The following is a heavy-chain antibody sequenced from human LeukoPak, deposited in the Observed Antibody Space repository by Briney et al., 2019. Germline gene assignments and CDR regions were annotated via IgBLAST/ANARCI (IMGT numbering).Heavy chain of an antibody. CDR2: IYYSGST. Sequence: SETLSLTCTVSGGSISSYYWSWIRQPPGKGLEWIGYIYYSGSTYYNPSLRSRVTISVDTSKNQFSLKLSSVTAADTAVYYCARGLGVLRYWGQGTLVTVSS. D-gene: IGHD3-10*01. V-gene: IGHV4-59*12. CDR3: ARGLGVLRY. CDR1: GGSISSYY. J-gene: IGHJ4*02.